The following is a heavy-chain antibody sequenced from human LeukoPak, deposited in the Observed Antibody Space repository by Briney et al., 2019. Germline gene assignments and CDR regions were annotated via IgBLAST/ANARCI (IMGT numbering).Heavy chain of an antibody. CDR2: INHSGST. J-gene: IGHJ4*02. CDR1: GGSFSGYY. V-gene: IGHV4-34*01. Sequence: SETLSLTCAVYGGSFSGYYWSWIRQPPGKGLEWIGEINHSGSTNYNPSLKSRVTISVDTSKNQFSLKPSSVTAADTAVYYCASGSYPFDYWGQGTLVTVSS. CDR3: ASGSYPFDY.